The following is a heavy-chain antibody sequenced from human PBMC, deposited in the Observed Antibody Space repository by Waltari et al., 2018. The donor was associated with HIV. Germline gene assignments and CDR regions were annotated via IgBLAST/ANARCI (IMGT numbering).Heavy chain of an antibody. D-gene: IGHD6-13*01. CDR2: ISGSGRAT. Sequence: VQLLESGGGLVQPGGSLRLSCAASAFTFTTYTMTWVRQAPGKGREWVSAISGSGRATNYVDSVKGRCTISRDNSKNTLYLQMNSLRAEDTAVYYCAKSVSTFIYGMDVWGQGTTVTVSS. V-gene: IGHV3-23*01. CDR3: AKSVSTFIYGMDV. CDR1: AFTFTTYT. J-gene: IGHJ6*02.